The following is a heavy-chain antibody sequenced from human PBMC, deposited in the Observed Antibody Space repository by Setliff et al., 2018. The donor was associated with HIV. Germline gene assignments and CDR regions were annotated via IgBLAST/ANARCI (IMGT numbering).Heavy chain of an antibody. CDR1: GDSFSSLG. D-gene: IGHD6-19*01. Sequence: GASVKVSCKTSGDSFSSLGFTWVRQAPGQGLELMGKIIPIFDTGNTAQKFQGRVTITADESTSTIYLELSSLRSEDTAIYYCARDTGRWLHPTPLGYWGQGTLVTVSS. V-gene: IGHV1-69*13. J-gene: IGHJ4*02. CDR2: IIPIFDTG. CDR3: ARDTGRWLHPTPLGY.